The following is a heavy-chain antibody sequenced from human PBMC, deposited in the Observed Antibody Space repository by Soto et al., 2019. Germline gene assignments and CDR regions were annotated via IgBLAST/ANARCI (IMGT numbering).Heavy chain of an antibody. V-gene: IGHV3-23*01. Sequence: GGSLRLSCAASGFTFSNYAMSWVRQFPGKGLDWVSTINGGGGTTYYADSVKGRFTISRDNSKNTLYLQMKSLRAEDTAVYYCAKDLAMIVVTRGFDYWGLGTLVTVSS. D-gene: IGHD3-22*01. CDR3: AKDLAMIVVTRGFDY. CDR2: INGGGGTT. CDR1: GFTFSNYA. J-gene: IGHJ4*02.